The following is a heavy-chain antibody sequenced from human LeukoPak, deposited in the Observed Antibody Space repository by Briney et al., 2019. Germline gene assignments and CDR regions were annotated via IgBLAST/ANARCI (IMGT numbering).Heavy chain of an antibody. Sequence: GGSLRLSCAASGFTFSSYSMNWVRQAPGKGLEWVSSISSSSSYIYYADSVKGRFTISRDNAKNSLYLQMNRLRAEDTAVYYCARDQLHDILTGYYKYYYMDVWGKGTTVTVSS. CDR1: GFTFSSYS. V-gene: IGHV3-21*01. J-gene: IGHJ6*03. CDR3: ARDQLHDILTGYYKYYYMDV. D-gene: IGHD3-9*01. CDR2: ISSSSSYI.